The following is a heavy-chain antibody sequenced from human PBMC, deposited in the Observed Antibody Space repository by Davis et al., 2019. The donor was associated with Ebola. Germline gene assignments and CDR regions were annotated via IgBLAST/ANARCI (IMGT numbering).Heavy chain of an antibody. D-gene: IGHD5-18*01. V-gene: IGHV3-23*01. CDR1: GFTFSSYA. J-gene: IGHJ4*02. CDR2: ISGSGGST. Sequence: PGGSLRLSCAASGFTFSSYAMSWVRQAPGKGLEWVSAISGSGGSTYYADSVKGRFTISRDNAKNSLYLQMNSLRAEDTAVYYCARWGSVTHPPAADYWGQGTLVTVSS. CDR3: ARWGSVTHPPAADY.